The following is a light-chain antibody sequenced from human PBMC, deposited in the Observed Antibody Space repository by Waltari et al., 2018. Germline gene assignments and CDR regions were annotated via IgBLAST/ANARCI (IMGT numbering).Light chain of an antibody. V-gene: IGKV1-5*01. CDR3: QHYNTYPPT. CDR1: QNINKW. Sequence: DIQMTQSPSTLSASVGARVTVTCRSSQNINKWLAWYQQKPGKAPNLLIYDASTLQSGVPSRFSGSGFGTEFTLAISSLQPEDFATYFCQHYNTYPPTFGQGTRVELK. CDR2: DAS. J-gene: IGKJ1*01.